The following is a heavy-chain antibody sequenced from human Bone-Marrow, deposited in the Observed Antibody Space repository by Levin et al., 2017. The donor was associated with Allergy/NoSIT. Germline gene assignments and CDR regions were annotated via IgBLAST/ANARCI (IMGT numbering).Heavy chain of an antibody. V-gene: IGHV4-34*01. CDR1: GGSFSGSY. CDR3: ARFPYYYYGMDV. CDR2: INHSGST. Sequence: SQTLSLTCAVYGGSFSGSYWSWIRQPPGKGLEWIGEINHSGSTNYNPSLKSRVTISVDTSKNQFSLKLSSVTAADTAVYYCARFPYYYYGMDVWGQGTTVTVSS. J-gene: IGHJ6*02.